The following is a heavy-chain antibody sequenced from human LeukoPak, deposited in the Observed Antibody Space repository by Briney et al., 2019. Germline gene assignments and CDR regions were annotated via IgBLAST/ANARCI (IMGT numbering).Heavy chain of an antibody. D-gene: IGHD1-14*01. J-gene: IGHJ3*02. Sequence: GGSLRLSCAASGFTCSNHDMHWVRQAPGKGLEFVSSIGAEGTVAFYANSVKGRFTISRDNSKSTMHLQMGGLRPEDLAVYYCARELGGTKTGGFDIWGQGTVVTVSS. V-gene: IGHV3-64*01. CDR1: GFTCSNHD. CDR3: ARELGGTKTGGFDI. CDR2: IGAEGTVA.